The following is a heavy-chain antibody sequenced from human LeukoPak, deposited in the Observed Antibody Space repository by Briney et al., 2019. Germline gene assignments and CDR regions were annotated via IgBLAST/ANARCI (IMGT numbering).Heavy chain of an antibody. CDR3: AKDPLGITIS. J-gene: IGHJ5*02. CDR1: GFTFSSYA. D-gene: IGHD3-9*01. V-gene: IGHV3-23*01. CDR2: ISGSGGST. Sequence: SGGSLRLSCAASGFTFSSYAMSWVRQAPGKGLEWLEWVSAISGSGGSTYYADSVKGRFTISRDNSKNTLYLQMNSLRAEDTAVYYCAKDPLGITISWGQGTLVTVSS.